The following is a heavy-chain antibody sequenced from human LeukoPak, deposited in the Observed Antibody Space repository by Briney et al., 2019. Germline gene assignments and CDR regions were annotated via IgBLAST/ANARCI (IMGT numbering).Heavy chain of an antibody. CDR1: GFTFSNYE. J-gene: IGHJ4*02. CDR3: ARDNNANGDLEYLDY. Sequence: GGSLRLSCAASGFTFSNYEMSWVRQAPGKGLEWVAFISFSGKTTYYADSVKGRFTISRDNAKKSLHLQMNSLRAEDTAVYYCARDNNANGDLEYLDYWGQGTLVTVSS. V-gene: IGHV3-48*03. CDR2: ISFSGKTT. D-gene: IGHD4-17*01.